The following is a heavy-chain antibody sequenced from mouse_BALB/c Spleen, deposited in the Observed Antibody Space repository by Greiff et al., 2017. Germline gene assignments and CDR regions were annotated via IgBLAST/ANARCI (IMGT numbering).Heavy chain of an antibody. Sequence: DVQLQESGTVLARPGASVKMSCKASGYTFTSYWMHWVKQRPGQGLEWIGAIYPGNSDTSYNQKFKGKAELTAVTSTSTAYMELSSLTNEDSAVYYCYYYGSSDLWFAYWGQGTLVTVSA. CDR1: GYTFTSYW. J-gene: IGHJ3*01. CDR2: IYPGNSDT. D-gene: IGHD1-1*01. CDR3: YYYGSSDLWFAY. V-gene: IGHV1-5*01.